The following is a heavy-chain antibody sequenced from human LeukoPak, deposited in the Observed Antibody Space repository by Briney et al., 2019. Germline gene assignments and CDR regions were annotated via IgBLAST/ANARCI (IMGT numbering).Heavy chain of an antibody. Sequence: ASVKVSCKASGYTFTSYGISWVRQAPGQGLEWMGWISAYNGNTNYAQKLQGRVTMTTDTSTSTAYMELSSLKASDTAMYYCARLGAFQYYDILTGYPSGAFDIWGQGTMVTVSS. CDR2: ISAYNGNT. CDR3: ARLGAFQYYDILTGYPSGAFDI. V-gene: IGHV1-18*01. J-gene: IGHJ3*02. CDR1: GYTFTSYG. D-gene: IGHD3-9*01.